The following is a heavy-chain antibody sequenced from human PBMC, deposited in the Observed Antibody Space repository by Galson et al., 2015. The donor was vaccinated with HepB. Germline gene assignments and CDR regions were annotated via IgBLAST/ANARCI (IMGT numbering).Heavy chain of an antibody. CDR1: GYTFTSYG. J-gene: IGHJ4*02. Sequence: SVKVSCKASGYTFTSYGISWVRQAPGQGLEWMGWISACNGNTNYAQKLQGRVTMTTDTSTSTAYMELRSLRSDDTAVYYCARDWGRRDGYNEPFDYWGQGTLVTVSS. V-gene: IGHV1-18*04. CDR2: ISACNGNT. D-gene: IGHD5-24*01. CDR3: ARDWGRRDGYNEPFDY.